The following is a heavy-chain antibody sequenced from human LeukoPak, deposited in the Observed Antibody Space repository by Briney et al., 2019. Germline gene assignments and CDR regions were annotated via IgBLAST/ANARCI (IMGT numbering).Heavy chain of an antibody. CDR1: VGSISSYY. CDR3: ARVGSSWPRSGYYYYMDV. Sequence: SETLSLTCTVSVGSISSYYWSWIRQPPGKGLEWIGYIYYSGSTNYNPSLKSRVTISVDTSKNQFSLKLSSVTAADTAVYYCARVGSSWPRSGYYYYMDVWGKGTTVTVSS. CDR2: IYYSGST. D-gene: IGHD6-13*01. J-gene: IGHJ6*03. V-gene: IGHV4-59*01.